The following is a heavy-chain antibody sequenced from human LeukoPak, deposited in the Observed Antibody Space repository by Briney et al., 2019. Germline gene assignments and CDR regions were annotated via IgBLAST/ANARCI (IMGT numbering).Heavy chain of an antibody. V-gene: IGHV3-7*01. CDR3: ARDWQGLDY. J-gene: IGHJ4*02. CDR1: GFTFSRYW. D-gene: IGHD3-22*01. Sequence: PGGSLRLSCAASGFTFSRYWMSWVRQAPGKGLEWVANIKQDGSEKYYVDSVKGRFTISRDNAKNSLYLRMNSLRAEDTAVYYCARDWQGLDYWGQGTLVTVSS. CDR2: IKQDGSEK.